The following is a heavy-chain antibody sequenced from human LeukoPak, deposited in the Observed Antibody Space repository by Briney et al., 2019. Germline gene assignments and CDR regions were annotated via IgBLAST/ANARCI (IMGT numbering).Heavy chain of an antibody. D-gene: IGHD2-15*01. CDR2: ISYNGYT. Sequence: SETLSLTCTVSGGSISSSTYYWGWIRQPPGKGLEWIGSISYNGYTNYNPSLKSRVTISVDTSKNQFYLKLNSVTAADTAVYYCARDAEFCSGGSCYPWGQGTLVTVSS. V-gene: IGHV4-39*07. J-gene: IGHJ5*02. CDR3: ARDAEFCSGGSCYP. CDR1: GGSISSSTYY.